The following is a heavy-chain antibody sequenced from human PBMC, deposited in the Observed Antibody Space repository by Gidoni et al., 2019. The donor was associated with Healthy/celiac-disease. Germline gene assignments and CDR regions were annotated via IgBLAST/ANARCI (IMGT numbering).Heavy chain of an antibody. CDR2: ISYDGSNK. Sequence: QVQLVESGGGVVQPGRSLRLSCAASGFTFSSYGMHWVRQAPGKGLEWVPVISYDGSNKYYADSVKGRFTISRDNSKNTLYLQMNSLRAEDTAVYYCAKDYGSGSYLFDYWGQGTLVTVSS. D-gene: IGHD3-10*01. J-gene: IGHJ4*02. CDR1: GFTFSSYG. V-gene: IGHV3-30*18. CDR3: AKDYGSGSYLFDY.